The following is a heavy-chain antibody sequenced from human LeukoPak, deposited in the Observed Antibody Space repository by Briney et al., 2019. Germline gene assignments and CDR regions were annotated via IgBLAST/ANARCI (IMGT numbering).Heavy chain of an antibody. Sequence: SETLSLTCTVSGGSISSSSYYWGWIRQPPGKGLEWIGSIYYSGSTYYNPSLKSRVTISVDTSKNQFSLKVRSVTAIDTAVYFCASSSWLRDANFDNWGQGTLVTVSS. CDR2: IYYSGST. J-gene: IGHJ4*02. CDR1: GGSISSSSYY. V-gene: IGHV4-39*07. CDR3: ASSSWLRDANFDN. D-gene: IGHD6-13*01.